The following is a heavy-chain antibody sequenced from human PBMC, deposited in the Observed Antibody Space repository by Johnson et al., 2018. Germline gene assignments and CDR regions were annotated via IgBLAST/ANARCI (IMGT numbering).Heavy chain of an antibody. CDR3: AREQDYYGSEXPDAFDI. D-gene: IGHD3-10*01. V-gene: IGHV3-53*05. Sequence: SWVRQTPGKGLEWVSLGVSTYYTDSVKGRFAISRDNCKNTVYLQMNSLRAEDTAVYYCAREQDYYGSEXPDAFDIWXQGTMVTVSS. J-gene: IGHJ3*02. CDR2: GVST.